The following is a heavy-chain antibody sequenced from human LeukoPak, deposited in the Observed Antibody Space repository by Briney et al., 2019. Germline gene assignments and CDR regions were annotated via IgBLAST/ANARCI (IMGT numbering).Heavy chain of an antibody. CDR3: AKDWVYSSGWSNCDY. V-gene: IGHV3-23*01. D-gene: IGHD6-13*01. J-gene: IGHJ4*02. CDR1: GFTFSSYA. Sequence: GGSLRLSCAASGFTFSSYAMSWVRQAPGKGLEWVSAISGSGGSTYYADSVKGRFTISRDNSKNTLYLQMNSLRAEDTAVYYCAKDWVYSSGWSNCDYWGQGTLVTVSS. CDR2: ISGSGGST.